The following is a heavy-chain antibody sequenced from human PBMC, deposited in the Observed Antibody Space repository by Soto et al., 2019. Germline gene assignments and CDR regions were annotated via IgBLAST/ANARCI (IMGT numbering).Heavy chain of an antibody. J-gene: IGHJ6*02. Sequence: QVQLVQSGAEVKKPGASVKVSCKASGYTFTSYDINWVRQATGQGLEWMGWMNPNSGNTGYAQKFQGRVTRTRNTSISTAYMGLSSLRSEATAVYYCARWPDGYYYYGMDVWGQGTTVTVSS. CDR3: ARWPDGYYYYGMDV. CDR2: MNPNSGNT. CDR1: GYTFTSYD. V-gene: IGHV1-8*01.